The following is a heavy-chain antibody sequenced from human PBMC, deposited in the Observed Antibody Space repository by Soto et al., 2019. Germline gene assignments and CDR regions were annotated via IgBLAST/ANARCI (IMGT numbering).Heavy chain of an antibody. J-gene: IGHJ3*02. CDR3: VRFSQCVFDI. CDR1: GGSFSGYY. CDR2: INHSGST. D-gene: IGHD6-19*01. V-gene: IGHV4-34*01. Sequence: PSETLSLTCAVYGGSFSGYYWSWIRQPPGKGLEWIGEINHSGSTNYNPSLKSRVTISVDTSKNQFSLKLSSVTAADTAVYYCVRFSQCVFDIWVQGTMVTVTS.